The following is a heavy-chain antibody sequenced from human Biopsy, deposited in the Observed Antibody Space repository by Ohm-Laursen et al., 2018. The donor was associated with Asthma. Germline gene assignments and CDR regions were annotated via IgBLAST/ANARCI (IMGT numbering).Heavy chain of an antibody. Sequence: SVKVSCNAPGGTFSNFAISWVRQAPGQGLEWLGGIMTVFGTTNYAQKFQGRVTITADESTSTAYMEVTSLRSEDTAIYYCARCQVGYSSGWSLLLKKIYYSGMDFWGQGTAVTVSS. V-gene: IGHV1-69*13. CDR3: ARCQVGYSSGWSLLLKKIYYSGMDF. J-gene: IGHJ6*02. CDR2: IMTVFGTT. CDR1: GGTFSNFA. D-gene: IGHD6-19*01.